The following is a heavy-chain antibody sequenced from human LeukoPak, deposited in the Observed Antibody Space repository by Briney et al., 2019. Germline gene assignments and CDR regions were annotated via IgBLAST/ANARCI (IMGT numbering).Heavy chain of an antibody. Sequence: SETLSLTCAVYGGSFSGYYWSWIRQPPGKGLEWIGEISHSGSTNYNPSLKSRVTISVDTSKNQFPLKLSSVTAADTAVYYCATGIAAAAPLGYWGQGTLVTVSS. CDR3: ATGIAAAAPLGY. D-gene: IGHD6-13*01. V-gene: IGHV4-34*01. J-gene: IGHJ4*02. CDR1: GGSFSGYY. CDR2: ISHSGST.